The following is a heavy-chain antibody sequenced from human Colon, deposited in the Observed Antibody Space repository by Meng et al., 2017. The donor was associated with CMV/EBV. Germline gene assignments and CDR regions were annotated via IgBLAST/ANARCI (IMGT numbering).Heavy chain of an antibody. Sequence: SVKVSCKASGFNFIESGVQWVRQGRGERLEWIGWIGIVSGKTNYAPDFQERVTITRDMSASTVYMEINSLKSEDTAVCYCVRARASEYYYYYGMDVWGQGTTVTVSS. J-gene: IGHJ6*02. V-gene: IGHV1-58*01. CDR1: GFNFIESG. D-gene: IGHD6-6*01. CDR2: IGIVSGKT. CDR3: VRARASEYYYYYGMDV.